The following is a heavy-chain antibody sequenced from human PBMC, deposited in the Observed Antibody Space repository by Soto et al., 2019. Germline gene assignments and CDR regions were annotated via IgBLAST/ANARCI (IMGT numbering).Heavy chain of an antibody. V-gene: IGHV4-4*02. Sequence: SETLSLTCAVSGGSISSSYWRSWVRQFPGKGLEWIGEIHHSGSTNYNPSLKSRVIMSVDKSKNQFSLELTSVTGADTADYYCARDTNQWQSLGHGMDVWGQGTTVTVSS. CDR2: IHHSGST. CDR1: GGSISSSYW. CDR3: ARDTNQWQSLGHGMDV. D-gene: IGHD6-19*01. J-gene: IGHJ6*02.